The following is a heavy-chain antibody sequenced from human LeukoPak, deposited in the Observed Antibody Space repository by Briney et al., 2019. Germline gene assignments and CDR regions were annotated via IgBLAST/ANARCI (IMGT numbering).Heavy chain of an antibody. J-gene: IGHJ4*02. CDR2: ISSSGSTI. V-gene: IGHV3-48*03. D-gene: IGHD6-19*01. CDR3: ARTTWPVNFDY. Sequence: GGSLRLSCAASGFTFSSYEMNWVRQAPGKGLEWVSYISSSGSTIYYADSVKGRFTISRDNAKNSLYLQMNSLRAEDTAVYYCARTTWPVNFDYWGQGTLVTVYS. CDR1: GFTFSSYE.